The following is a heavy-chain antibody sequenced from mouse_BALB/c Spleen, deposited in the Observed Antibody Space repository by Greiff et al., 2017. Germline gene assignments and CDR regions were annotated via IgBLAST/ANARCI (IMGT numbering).Heavy chain of an antibody. CDR2: INPSTGYT. V-gene: IGHV1-7*01. J-gene: IGHJ4*01. CDR1: GYTFTSYW. D-gene: IGHD1-1*01. CDR3: ARGSGLLRGAMDY. Sequence: VKLQQSGAELAKPGASVKMSCKASGYTFTSYWMHWVKQRPGQGLEWIGYINPSTGYTEYNQKFKDKATLTADKSSSTAYMQLSSLTSEDSAVYYCARGSGLLRGAMDYWGQGTSVTVSS.